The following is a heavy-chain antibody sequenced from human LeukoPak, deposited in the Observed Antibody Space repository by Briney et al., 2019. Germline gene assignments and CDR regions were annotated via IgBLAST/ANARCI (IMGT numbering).Heavy chain of an antibody. CDR2: IKEDGSDK. D-gene: IGHD5-12*01. Sequence: GGSLRLSCAASGFTFSTYWMKWVRRAPGKGLEWVASIKEDGSDKYYVDSVKGRFSISRDNAKSSLYLQMDSLRTEDTAVYYCAKGGHFNFDYWGQGTLVTVSS. J-gene: IGHJ4*02. V-gene: IGHV3-7*01. CDR1: GFTFSTYW. CDR3: AKGGHFNFDY.